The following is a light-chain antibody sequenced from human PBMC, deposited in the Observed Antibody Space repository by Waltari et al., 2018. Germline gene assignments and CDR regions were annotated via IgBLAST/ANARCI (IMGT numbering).Light chain of an antibody. Sequence: QSALTQPASVSGSPGQSLTISCTGTSGDIRNYKFVSRYQQEPGRAPKLIVYDVSLRPSGVSNRFSGAKSGNTASLTISGVQAEDEADYYRSSYTTTSSWVFGGGTKLTVL. CDR1: SGDIRNYKF. CDR2: DVS. V-gene: IGLV2-14*01. J-gene: IGLJ3*02. CDR3: SSYTTTSSWV.